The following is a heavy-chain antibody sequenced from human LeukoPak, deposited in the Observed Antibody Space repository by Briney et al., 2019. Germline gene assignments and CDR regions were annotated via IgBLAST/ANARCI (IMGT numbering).Heavy chain of an antibody. V-gene: IGHV3-23*01. J-gene: IGHJ4*02. CDR2: ISGSGGST. CDR1: GFTFSSYA. CDR3: SSSGWGLPTYYFDY. Sequence: GGSLRLSCAASGFTFSSYAMSWVRQAPGKGLEWVSAISGSGGSTYYADSVKGRFTISRDNSKSTLYLQMNSLRAEDTAVYFCSSSGWGLPTYYFDYWGQGTLVTVSS. D-gene: IGHD6-19*01.